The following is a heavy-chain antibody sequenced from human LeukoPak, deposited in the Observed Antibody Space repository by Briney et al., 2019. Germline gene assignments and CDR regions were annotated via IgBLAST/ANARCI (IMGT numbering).Heavy chain of an antibody. CDR1: GGYISSSNYY. Sequence: SETLSLTCTVSGGYISSSNYYWGWIRQSPGKGLEWIGNIYYRGSTYFNPSLKSRVTMSVDTSKIQFSLRLSSVTAADTARYFCARLSTPGSSWFGGNFDYWGQGTLVTVSS. V-gene: IGHV4-39*01. CDR2: IYYRGST. J-gene: IGHJ4*02. D-gene: IGHD6-13*01. CDR3: ARLSTPGSSWFGGNFDY.